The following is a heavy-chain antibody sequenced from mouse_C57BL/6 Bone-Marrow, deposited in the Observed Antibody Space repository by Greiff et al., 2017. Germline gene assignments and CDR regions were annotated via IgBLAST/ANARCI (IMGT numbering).Heavy chain of an antibody. V-gene: IGHV2-2*01. D-gene: IGHD2-4*01. CDR3: ARRDYDYDFAY. Sequence: QVQLKESGPGLVRPSQSLSITCTVSGFSLPSYGVHWVRQSPGKGLEWLGVIWSGGSTDYTAAFISRLSISKDNSKSQVFFKMNSLQADDTAIYYCARRDYDYDFAYWGQGTLVTVSA. J-gene: IGHJ3*01. CDR2: IWSGGST. CDR1: GFSLPSYG.